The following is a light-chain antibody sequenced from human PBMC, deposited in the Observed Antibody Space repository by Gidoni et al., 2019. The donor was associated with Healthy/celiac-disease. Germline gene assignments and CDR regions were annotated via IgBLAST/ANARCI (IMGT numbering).Light chain of an antibody. CDR3: SSYTSSSTLEGV. CDR2: DVS. J-gene: IGLJ3*02. CDR1: SSDFGGYNY. Sequence: HSALTQPASVSGSPGQSITISCTGTSSDFGGYNYVFWYQQHPGKAPKRMIYDVSNRPSGGSNRFSGSKSGNTASLTISGRQAEDEADYYCSSYTSSSTLEGVFGGGTKLTGL. V-gene: IGLV2-14*01.